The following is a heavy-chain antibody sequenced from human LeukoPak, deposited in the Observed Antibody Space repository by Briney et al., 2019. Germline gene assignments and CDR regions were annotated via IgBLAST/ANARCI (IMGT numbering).Heavy chain of an antibody. Sequence: PSETLSLTCTVSGGSISSSSYYWGWIRQPPGKRLEWIGSIYYSGSTYYNPSLKSRVTISVDTSKNQFSLKLSSVTAADTAVYYCARVGSSWQNDSDYYYYYMDVWGKGTTVTVSS. CDR2: IYYSGST. CDR1: GGSISSSSYY. V-gene: IGHV4-39*07. CDR3: ARVGSSWQNDSDYYYYYMDV. J-gene: IGHJ6*03. D-gene: IGHD6-13*01.